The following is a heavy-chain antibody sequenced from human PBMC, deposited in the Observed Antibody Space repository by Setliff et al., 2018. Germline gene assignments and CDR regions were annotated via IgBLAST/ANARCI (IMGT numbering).Heavy chain of an antibody. V-gene: IGHV1-46*01. CDR2: INPGGLSS. CDR1: GYTFTDYG. D-gene: IGHD6-25*01. CDR3: ARAGLAAAGRKGVFDH. Sequence: ASVKVSCKASGYTFTDYGVSWVRQAPGQGLEWMGIINPGGLSSSSTQKFEGRVTMTRDTSTSTVYMELNSLTSDDTAVYYCARAGLAAAGRKGVFDHWGQGTLVTVSS. J-gene: IGHJ4*02.